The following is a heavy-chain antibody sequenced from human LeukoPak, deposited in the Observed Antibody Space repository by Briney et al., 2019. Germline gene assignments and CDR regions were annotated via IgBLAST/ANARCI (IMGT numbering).Heavy chain of an antibody. Sequence: SETLSLTCTVSGGSISSYYWSWIRQPPGKGLKWIGNIYYSGYTTYSPSLRSRVTISVDTSKNQFSLKLSSVTAAGTAVYYCAREVVAAAGRTFDFWGQGTLVTVSS. J-gene: IGHJ4*02. CDR2: IYYSGYT. CDR1: GGSISSYY. V-gene: IGHV4-59*01. CDR3: AREVVAAAGRTFDF. D-gene: IGHD6-13*01.